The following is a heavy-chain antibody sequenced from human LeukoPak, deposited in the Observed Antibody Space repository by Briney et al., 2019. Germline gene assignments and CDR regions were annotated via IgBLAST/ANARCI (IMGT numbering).Heavy chain of an antibody. V-gene: IGHV3-48*03. CDR2: ISSSGTTI. J-gene: IGHJ4*02. Sequence: PGGSLRLSCAASGFIFSSYDMNWVRQAPGKGLEWVSYISSSGTTIYYADSVKGRFTISRDNAENSLYMQMNSLRAEDTALYYCARTYYYDSSGYAWGQGTLVTVSS. D-gene: IGHD3-22*01. CDR3: ARTYYYDSSGYA. CDR1: GFIFSSYD.